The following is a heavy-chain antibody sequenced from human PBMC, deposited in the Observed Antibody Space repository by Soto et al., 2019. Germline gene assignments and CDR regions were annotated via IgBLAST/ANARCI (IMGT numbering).Heavy chain of an antibody. CDR2: IIPIFGTA. J-gene: IGHJ4*01. D-gene: IGHD4-4*01. CDR1: GGTFSSYA. V-gene: IGHV1-69*06. Sequence: QVQLVQSGAEVKKPGSSVKVSCKASGGTFSSYAISWVRQAPGQGLEWMGGIIPIFGTANYAQKFQGRVTITADKSTSTAYMELSSLRSEHTAVYYCARKGLGYSNPYLFDYWGHGTLVTVSS. CDR3: ARKGLGYSNPYLFDY.